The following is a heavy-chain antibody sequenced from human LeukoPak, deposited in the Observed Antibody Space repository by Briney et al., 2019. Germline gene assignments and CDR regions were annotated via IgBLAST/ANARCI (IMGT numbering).Heavy chain of an antibody. CDR1: GFTFDDYA. CDR3: ARESQYGMDV. J-gene: IGHJ6*04. CDR2: ISWNSGSI. Sequence: GRSLRLSCAASGFTFDDYAMHWVRQAPGKGLEWVSGISWNSGSIGYADSVKGRFTISRDNAKNSLYLQMNSLRAEDTAVYYCARESQYGMDVWGKGTTVTVSS. V-gene: IGHV3-9*01.